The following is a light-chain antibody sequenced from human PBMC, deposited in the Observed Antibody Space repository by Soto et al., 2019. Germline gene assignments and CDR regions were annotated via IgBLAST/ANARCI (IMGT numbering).Light chain of an antibody. Sequence: DIQMTQSPSSLSASVGDRVTITCRAGQSISRYLSWYQHKPGTAPKLLSYAASSLQGGVPSRFSGRGSGTDSTLTISRLQPEDAATSYCQRSFNTPPTFGQGNKREIK. V-gene: IGKV1-39*01. CDR2: AAS. CDR3: QRSFNTPPT. J-gene: IGKJ2*01. CDR1: QSISRY.